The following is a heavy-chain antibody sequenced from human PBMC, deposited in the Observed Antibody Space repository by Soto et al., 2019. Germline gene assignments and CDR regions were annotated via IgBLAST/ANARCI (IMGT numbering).Heavy chain of an antibody. V-gene: IGHV4-34*01. CDR2: INHSGST. Sequence: SETLSLTCAVYGGSFSGYYWSWIRQPPGKGLEWIGEINHSGSTNYNPSLKSRLTISVDTSKNQFSLRLSSVTAADTAIYYCAREGPATIAADLSWIDLCGQATLVTVSS. CDR3: AREGPATIAADLSWIDL. J-gene: IGHJ5*02. CDR1: GGSFSGYY. D-gene: IGHD6-13*01.